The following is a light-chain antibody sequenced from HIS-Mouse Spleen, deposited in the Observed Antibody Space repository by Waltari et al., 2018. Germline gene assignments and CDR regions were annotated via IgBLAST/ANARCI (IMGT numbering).Light chain of an antibody. Sequence: QSALTQPASVSGSPGQPIPISCTGTSRAVGSYNLVPWYQQHPGKAPKLMIYEGSKRPSGVSNRFSGSKSGNTASLTISGLQAEDEADYYCCSYAGSSTLVFGGGTKLTVL. J-gene: IGLJ3*02. V-gene: IGLV2-23*01. CDR3: CSYAGSSTLV. CDR1: SRAVGSYNL. CDR2: EGS.